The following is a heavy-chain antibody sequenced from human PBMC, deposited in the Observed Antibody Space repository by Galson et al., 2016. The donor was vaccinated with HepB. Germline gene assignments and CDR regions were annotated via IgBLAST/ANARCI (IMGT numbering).Heavy chain of an antibody. CDR3: ARDYEAGGFYYFDY. V-gene: IGHV1-46*01. CDR1: GYTFTSYY. J-gene: IGHJ4*02. CDR2: INPTGGST. Sequence: SVKVSCKASGYTFTSYYIYWVRQAPGRGLEWVGVINPTGGSTDFAPRFQDRVTLTRDTSTGTVYMELTSLTSDDTAVYYCARDYEAGGFYYFDYWGQGTLITVSS. D-gene: IGHD6-13*01.